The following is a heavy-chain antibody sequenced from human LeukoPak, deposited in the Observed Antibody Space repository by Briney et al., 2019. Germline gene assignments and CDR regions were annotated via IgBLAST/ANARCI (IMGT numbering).Heavy chain of an antibody. CDR1: GYLFTSYW. CDR2: IYTGDSDT. D-gene: IGHD3-3*01. J-gene: IGHJ4*02. V-gene: IGHV5-51*01. Sequence: GESLKISCKGSGYLFTSYWFGWVRQLPGKGLEWMGVIYTGDSDTRYSASFQGQVTISADKSVSTTYLQWSSLKASDNAMYYCARADYDFWSGPFDYWGQGTLVTGSS. CDR3: ARADYDFWSGPFDY.